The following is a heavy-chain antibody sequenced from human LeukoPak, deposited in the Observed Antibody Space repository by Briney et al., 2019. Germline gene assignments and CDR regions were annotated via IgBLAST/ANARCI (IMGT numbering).Heavy chain of an antibody. CDR3: AKKDSGTYRPARFDY. Sequence: GGSLRLSCAGSGFIFTDFYMSWVRQPPGKGLEWVSAISGSGGSTFYADSVKGRFTISRDNSKNTLYLQMSSLRADDTALYYCAKKDSGTYRPARFDYWGQGALVTVSS. CDR2: ISGSGGST. D-gene: IGHD3-10*01. V-gene: IGHV3-23*01. J-gene: IGHJ4*02. CDR1: GFIFTDFY.